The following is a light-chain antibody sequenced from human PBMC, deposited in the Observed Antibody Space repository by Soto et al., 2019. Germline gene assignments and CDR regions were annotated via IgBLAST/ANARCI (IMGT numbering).Light chain of an antibody. CDR1: QGVSSY. J-gene: IGKJ5*01. Sequence: EIVLTQSPANLSLSPGERATLSCRASQGVSSYLAWYQQKPGQAPRLLIYDTSTRATGIPARFSGSGSGTEFTLTISSLQSADSAVYYCQQYSNWPPFTFGQGTRLEIK. CDR3: QQYSNWPPFT. CDR2: DTS. V-gene: IGKV3-15*01.